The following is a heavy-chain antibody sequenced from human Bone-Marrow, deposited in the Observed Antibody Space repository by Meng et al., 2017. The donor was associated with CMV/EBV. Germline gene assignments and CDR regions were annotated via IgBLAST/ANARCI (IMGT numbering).Heavy chain of an antibody. V-gene: IGHV4-34*01. CDR2: INHSGST. CDR3: ARRRSIHTFYFFGMDV. Sequence: SETLSLTCAVSGASSSKDYWNWIRQTPGKGLEWIGEINHSGSTDYNPSLRGRLTISVDMSKSQFSLNLTSVTAADTAVYYCARRRSIHTFYFFGMDVWGQGTTVTVSS. J-gene: IGHJ6*02. CDR1: GASSSKDY.